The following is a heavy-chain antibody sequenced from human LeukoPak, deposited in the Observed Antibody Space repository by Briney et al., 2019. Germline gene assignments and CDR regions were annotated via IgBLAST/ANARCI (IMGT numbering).Heavy chain of an antibody. CDR1: GGTFSSYA. Sequence: ASVKVSFKASGGTFSSYAISWVRQAPGQGLEWMGGIIPIFGTANYAQKFQGRVTITADESTSTAYMELSSLRSEDTAVYYCAREGTAMVMFVGPTFYGMDVWGQGTTVTVSS. D-gene: IGHD5-18*01. J-gene: IGHJ6*02. CDR3: AREGTAMVMFVGPTFYGMDV. CDR2: IIPIFGTA. V-gene: IGHV1-69*13.